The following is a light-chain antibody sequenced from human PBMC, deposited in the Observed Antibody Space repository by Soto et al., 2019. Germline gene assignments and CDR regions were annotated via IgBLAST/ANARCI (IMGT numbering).Light chain of an antibody. CDR2: EVS. Sequence: QYALTQPASVSGSPGQSITISCTGTSSDVGGYNYVSWYQQYPGKAPKLMIYEVSNRPSGLSNRFSGSKSGNTASLTISGLQAEDEADYYCSSYTSSSPYVFGTGTKLTVL. CDR3: SSYTSSSPYV. J-gene: IGLJ1*01. V-gene: IGLV2-14*01. CDR1: SSDVGGYNY.